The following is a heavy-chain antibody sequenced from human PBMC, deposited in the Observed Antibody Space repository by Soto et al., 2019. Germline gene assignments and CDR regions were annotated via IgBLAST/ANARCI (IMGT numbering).Heavy chain of an antibody. V-gene: IGHV3-21*01. J-gene: IGHJ4*02. CDR3: AKAPTYYYDSPRSYFDY. D-gene: IGHD3-22*01. CDR2: ISGTSDYI. CDR1: GFTFSSSS. Sequence: PGGSLRLSCATSGFTFSSSSMNWVRQAPGKRLEWVSSISGTSDYIDYADAVKGRFTISRDNAKNSLSLQMNSLRAEDTAVYYCAKAPTYYYDSPRSYFDYWGQGTLVTVSS.